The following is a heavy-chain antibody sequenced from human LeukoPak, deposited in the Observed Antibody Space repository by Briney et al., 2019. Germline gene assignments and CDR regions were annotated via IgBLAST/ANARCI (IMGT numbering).Heavy chain of an antibody. CDR3: ARDLGYGSGAWFDP. J-gene: IGHJ5*02. V-gene: IGHV1-69*13. Sequence: ASVKVSCKASGGTFSSYAISWVRQAPGQGLEWMGGIIPIFGTANYAQKFQGRVTITADESTSTAYMELSSLRSEDTAVYYCARDLGYGSGAWFDPWGQGTLVTVSS. CDR1: GGTFSSYA. CDR2: IIPIFGTA. D-gene: IGHD3-10*01.